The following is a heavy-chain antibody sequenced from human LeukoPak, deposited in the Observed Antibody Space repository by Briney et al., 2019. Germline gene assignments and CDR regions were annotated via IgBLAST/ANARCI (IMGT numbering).Heavy chain of an antibody. J-gene: IGHJ4*02. CDR2: IKQDGSEK. Sequence: PGGSLRLSCAASGFTFSRYWMSWVRQAPRKGLEWVANIKQDGSEKYYVDSVKGRFTISRDNAKNSLYLQMDSLRAEDTAVYYCARSRSAGYWGQGTLVTVSS. CDR1: GFTFSRYW. V-gene: IGHV3-7*01. CDR3: ARSRSAGY.